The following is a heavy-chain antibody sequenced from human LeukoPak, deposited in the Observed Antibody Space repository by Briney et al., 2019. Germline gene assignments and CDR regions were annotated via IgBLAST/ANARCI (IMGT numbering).Heavy chain of an antibody. Sequence: SETLSLTCAVYGDSFSKYCWSWIRQPPGKGLEWIGEINDSGSTNYNPSLKSRVTISVDTSKNQFSLKLSSVTAADTAVYYCARRATIFGVVTMVFDPWGQGTLVTVSS. CDR3: ARRATIFGVVTMVFDP. J-gene: IGHJ5*02. D-gene: IGHD3-3*01. CDR1: GDSFSKYC. V-gene: IGHV4-34*01. CDR2: INDSGST.